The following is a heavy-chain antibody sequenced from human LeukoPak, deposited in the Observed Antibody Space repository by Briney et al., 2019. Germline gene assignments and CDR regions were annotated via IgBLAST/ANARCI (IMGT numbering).Heavy chain of an antibody. CDR2: MNPKSGNT. V-gene: IGHV1-8*03. CDR1: GYTFTSND. Sequence: GASVKVSCKASGYTFTSNDINWVRQVTGEGLEWMEWMNPKSGNTGYAQKFQGRVTITRNTSISTAYMEVSSLRYEDTAVYYCARRAVNNSYYYYMDVWGKGTTVTVSS. J-gene: IGHJ6*03. D-gene: IGHD6-19*01. CDR3: ARRAVNNSYYYYMDV.